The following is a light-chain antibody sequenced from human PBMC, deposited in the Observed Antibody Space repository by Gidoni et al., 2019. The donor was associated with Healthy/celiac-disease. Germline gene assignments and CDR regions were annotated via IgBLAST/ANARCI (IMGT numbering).Light chain of an antibody. J-gene: IGLJ1*01. V-gene: IGLV3-19*01. CDR1: SLRSYY. CDR3: NSRDSSANHYV. CDR2: AKD. Sequence: SSALTQDPAVSVALGQTVRITCQGDSLRSYYASWFQQKPGQAPVLVIYAKDNRPSGIPDRFSGSSSGNTASLTITGAQAEDEADYYCNSRDSSANHYVFGTGTKVTVL.